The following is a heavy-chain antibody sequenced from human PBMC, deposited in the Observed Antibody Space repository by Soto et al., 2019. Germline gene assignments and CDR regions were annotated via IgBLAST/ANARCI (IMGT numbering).Heavy chain of an antibody. CDR2: IYHTGNT. CDR3: ARTGVTSYYFDH. J-gene: IGHJ4*02. Sequence: QVELQESGPGQVKPSQTLSLTCTVSGVSVSSGSYYWSWIHHHPEKGLEKIGYIYHTGNTYYNPSLESRVTMSVDPPKNEFSLTLTSVTAADTAVYYCARTGVTSYYFDHWGPGTLVIVSS. CDR1: GVSVSSGSYY. D-gene: IGHD2-8*02. V-gene: IGHV4-31*03.